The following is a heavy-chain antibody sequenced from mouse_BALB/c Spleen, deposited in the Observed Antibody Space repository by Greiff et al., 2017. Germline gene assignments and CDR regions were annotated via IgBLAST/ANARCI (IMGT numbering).Heavy chain of an antibody. V-gene: IGHV5-15*02. CDR2: ISNLAYSI. D-gene: IGHD1-1*01. J-gene: IGHJ1*01. CDR1: GFTFSDYG. CDR3: ARENYYGSSYGYFDV. Sequence: DVMLVESGGGLVQPGGSRKLSCGASGFTFSDYGMAWVRQAPGKGPEWVAFISNLAYSIYYADTVTGRFTISRENAKNTLYLEMSSLRSEDTAMYYCARENYYGSSYGYFDVWGAGTTVTVSS.